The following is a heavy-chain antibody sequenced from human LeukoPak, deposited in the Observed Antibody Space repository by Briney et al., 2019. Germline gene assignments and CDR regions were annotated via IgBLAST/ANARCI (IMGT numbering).Heavy chain of an antibody. CDR2: ISVSGGST. Sequence: GVSLRLSCAASGFTFTKYAMTWVRRAPGKGLEWVSSISVSGGSTFYADSVKGRVTISRDNSKNTLYLQMNSLRAEDTAVYYCAKSNSGSFLFYLDNWGQGTLVTVSS. CDR1: GFTFTKYA. D-gene: IGHD3-10*01. V-gene: IGHV3-23*01. J-gene: IGHJ4*02. CDR3: AKSNSGSFLFYLDN.